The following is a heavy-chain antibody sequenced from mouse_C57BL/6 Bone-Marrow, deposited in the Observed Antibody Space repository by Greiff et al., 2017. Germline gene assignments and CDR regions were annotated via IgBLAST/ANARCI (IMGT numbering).Heavy chain of an antibody. V-gene: IGHV7-3*01. D-gene: IGHD4-1*01. Sequence: EVKLVESGGGLVQPGGSLSLSCAASGFTFTDYYMSWVRQPPGKALEWLGFIRNKANGYTTEYSASVKGRFTISRDNSQSILYLQMNALSAEDSATYYCARSLTVFDYWGQGTTLTVSS. J-gene: IGHJ2*01. CDR2: IRNKANGYTT. CDR1: GFTFTDYY. CDR3: ARSLTVFDY.